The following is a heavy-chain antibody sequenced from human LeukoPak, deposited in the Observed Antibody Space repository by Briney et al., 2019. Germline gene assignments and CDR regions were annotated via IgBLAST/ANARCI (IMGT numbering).Heavy chain of an antibody. CDR1: GFTFSSYA. V-gene: IGHV3-23*01. CDR3: AKDLDYGDSIDAFDI. Sequence: GGSLRLSCAASGFTFSSYAMSWVRQAPGKGLEWVSAISGSGGSTYYADSVKGRFTISRDNSKNTLCLQMNSLRAEDTAVYYCAKDLDYGDSIDAFDIWGQGTMVTVSS. CDR2: ISGSGGST. D-gene: IGHD4-17*01. J-gene: IGHJ3*02.